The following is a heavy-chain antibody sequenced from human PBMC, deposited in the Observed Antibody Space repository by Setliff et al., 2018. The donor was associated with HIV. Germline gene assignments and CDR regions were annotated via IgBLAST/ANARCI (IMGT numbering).Heavy chain of an antibody. Sequence: GESLKISCKGSGYSFSTYWIAWVRQMPGRGLEVMGLIYPDDSDARYNPSFQGQVTISADKSIGTAYLQWSSLKASDSAIFYCARNHLNYASGNTKTSGAYYFDSWGQGTLVTVSS. CDR3: ARNHLNYASGNTKTSGAYYFDS. CDR2: IYPDDSDA. D-gene: IGHD3-10*01. CDR1: GYSFSTYW. V-gene: IGHV5-51*01. J-gene: IGHJ4*02.